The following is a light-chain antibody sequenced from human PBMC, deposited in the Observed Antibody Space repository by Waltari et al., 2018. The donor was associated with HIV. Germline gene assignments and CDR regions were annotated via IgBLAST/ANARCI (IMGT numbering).Light chain of an antibody. J-gene: IGKJ4*01. Sequence: EVVMTQSPASLSVSPGESATLSCRASQSVSSDLAWYQQKPGQAPRILIYGASTRAAAFPPRFSGSGSGTQFSLTITNLQSEDFARYYCQQYNTWPLTFGGGTKVEI. CDR2: GAS. CDR1: QSVSSD. V-gene: IGKV3-15*01. CDR3: QQYNTWPLT.